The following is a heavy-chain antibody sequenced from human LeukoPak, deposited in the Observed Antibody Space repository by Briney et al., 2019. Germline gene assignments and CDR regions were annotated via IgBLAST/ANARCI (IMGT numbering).Heavy chain of an antibody. CDR2: IIPIFGTA. CDR1: GGTFSSYA. D-gene: IGHD1-26*01. J-gene: IGHJ4*02. Sequence: SSVKVSCKASGGTFSSYAISWVRQAPGQGLEWMGRIIPIFGTANYAQKFQGRVTITTDESTSTAYMELRSLRSDDTAVYYCARDWRIVGATRDYWGQGTLVTVSS. CDR3: ARDWRIVGATRDY. V-gene: IGHV1-69*05.